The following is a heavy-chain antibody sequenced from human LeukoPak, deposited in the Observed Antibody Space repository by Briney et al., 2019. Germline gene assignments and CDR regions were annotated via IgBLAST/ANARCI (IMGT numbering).Heavy chain of an antibody. CDR1: GYTFTSYD. J-gene: IGHJ6*03. CDR3: GLGPIGTIFAPLSYYMDV. CDR2: ITTYNGNT. Sequence: ASVKVSCKASGYTFTSYDINWVRQATGQGLEWMGRITTYNGNTKYAQNFQGRLTMTTDTSTSTAYMELRSLRSDDTAVYYCGLGPIGTIFAPLSYYMDVWGKGTTVIVSS. V-gene: IGHV1-18*01. D-gene: IGHD3-3*01.